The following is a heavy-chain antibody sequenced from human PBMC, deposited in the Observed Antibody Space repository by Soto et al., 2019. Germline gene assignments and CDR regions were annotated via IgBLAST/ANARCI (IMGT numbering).Heavy chain of an antibody. CDR3: ARHGPVDIVVVPAAIPRSHYDMDV. CDR2: IIPIFGTA. Sequence: QVQLVQSGAEVNKPGSSVKVSCKAAGGTFSSYAISWVRQAPGQGLEWMGGIIPIFGTANYAQMFQGRVTITADESTSTAYMELSSLRSEDTAVYYCARHGPVDIVVVPAAIPRSHYDMDVWGQGTTVTVSS. CDR1: GGTFSSYA. J-gene: IGHJ6*02. V-gene: IGHV1-69*01. D-gene: IGHD2-2*02.